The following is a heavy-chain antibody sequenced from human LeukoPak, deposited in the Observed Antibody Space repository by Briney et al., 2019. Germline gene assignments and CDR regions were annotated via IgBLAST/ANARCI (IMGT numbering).Heavy chain of an antibody. CDR3: ARDTVMVNHFSGHTYYGMDV. Sequence: SETLSLTCAVSSDSISSSNWWSWVRQSPGKGLEWIGEIYHSGKSTYNPSLKSRVTISVDKSKNQFSLRLSSVTAADTAVYYCARDTVMVNHFSGHTYYGMDVWGQGTTVTVSS. D-gene: IGHD5-18*01. CDR1: SDSISSSNW. V-gene: IGHV4-4*02. CDR2: IYHSGKS. J-gene: IGHJ6*02.